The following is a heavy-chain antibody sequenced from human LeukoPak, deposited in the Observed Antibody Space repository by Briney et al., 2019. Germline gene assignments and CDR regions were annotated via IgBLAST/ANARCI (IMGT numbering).Heavy chain of an antibody. J-gene: IGHJ4*02. CDR3: ASIHSSSWYRDY. CDR1: GGSISSSSYY. Sequence: SETLSLTCTVSGGSISSSSYYWGWIRQPPGKGLEWIGSIYYSGSTYYNPSLKSRVTKSVDTSKNQFSLKLSSVTAADTAVYYCASIHSSSWYRDYWGQGTLVTVSS. CDR2: IYYSGST. V-gene: IGHV4-39*01. D-gene: IGHD6-13*01.